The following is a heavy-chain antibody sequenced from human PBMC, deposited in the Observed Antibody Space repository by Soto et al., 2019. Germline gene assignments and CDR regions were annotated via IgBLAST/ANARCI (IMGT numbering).Heavy chain of an antibody. CDR3: ASFRFPLTIFGVVIKAFDY. CDR1: GYSISSGYY. CDR2: IYHSGST. D-gene: IGHD3-3*01. J-gene: IGHJ4*02. V-gene: IGHV4-38-2*01. Sequence: PSETLSLTCAVSGYSISSGYYWGWIRQPPGKGLEWIGSIYHSGSTYYNPSLKSRVTISVDTSKNQFSLKLSSVTAADTAVYYCASFRFPLTIFGVVIKAFDYWGQGTLVTVSS.